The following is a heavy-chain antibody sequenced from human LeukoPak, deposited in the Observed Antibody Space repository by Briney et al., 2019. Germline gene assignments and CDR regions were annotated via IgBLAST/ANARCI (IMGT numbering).Heavy chain of an antibody. V-gene: IGHV3-30-3*01. D-gene: IGHD2-21*02. CDR1: GFTFSSYA. CDR3: EASVVTAIGAFDI. J-gene: IGHJ3*02. Sequence: GGSLRLSCAASGFTFSSYAMHWVRQAPGKGLEWVAVISYDGSNKYYADSVKGRFTISRDNSKNTLYLQMNSLRAEDTAVYYCEASVVTAIGAFDIWGQGTMVTVSS. CDR2: ISYDGSNK.